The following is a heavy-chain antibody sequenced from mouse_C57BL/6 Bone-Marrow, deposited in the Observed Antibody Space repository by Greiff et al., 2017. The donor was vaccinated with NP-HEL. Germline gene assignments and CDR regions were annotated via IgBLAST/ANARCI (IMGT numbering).Heavy chain of an antibody. V-gene: IGHV1-5*01. J-gene: IGHJ4*01. CDR3: TRGRNWIEDY. Sequence: VQLKESGTVLARPGASVKMSCKTSGYTFTSYWMHWVKQRPGQGLEWIGAIYPGNSDTSYNQKFKGKAKLTADTSASTAYMELSSLTNEDSAVYDYTRGRNWIEDYWGQGTSVTVSS. D-gene: IGHD4-1*02. CDR1: GYTFTSYW. CDR2: IYPGNSDT.